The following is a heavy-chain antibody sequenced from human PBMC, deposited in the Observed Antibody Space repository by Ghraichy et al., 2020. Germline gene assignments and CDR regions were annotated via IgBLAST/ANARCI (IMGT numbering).Heavy chain of an antibody. Sequence: GSLNISCAASGFTFSRFAMSWVRQAPGKGLEWVSVIGGSGGSTYYADSVKGRFTISRDNSKNTLYLQMNSLRAEDTAVYYCAKDYSRVNAFDIWGQGTMVTVSS. CDR2: IGGSGGST. CDR1: GFTFSRFA. CDR3: AKDYSRVNAFDI. V-gene: IGHV3-23*01. J-gene: IGHJ3*02. D-gene: IGHD2-15*01.